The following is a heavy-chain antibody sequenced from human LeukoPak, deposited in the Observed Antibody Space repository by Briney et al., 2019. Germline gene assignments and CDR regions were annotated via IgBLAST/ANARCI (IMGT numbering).Heavy chain of an antibody. CDR2: INPNSGGT. V-gene: IGHV1-2*02. CDR1: RYTFTGYY. D-gene: IGHD1-20*01. J-gene: IGHJ4*02. CDR3: ARGAAHVTGTIDY. Sequence: ASVKVSCKASRYTFTGYYMHWVRQAPGQGLEWMGWINPNSGGTNYAQKFQGRVTMTRDTSISTAYMELSRLRSDDTAVYYCARGAAHVTGTIDYWGQGTLVTVSS.